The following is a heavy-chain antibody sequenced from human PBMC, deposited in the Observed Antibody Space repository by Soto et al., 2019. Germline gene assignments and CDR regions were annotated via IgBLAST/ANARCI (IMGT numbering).Heavy chain of an antibody. J-gene: IGHJ3*02. V-gene: IGHV3-30*18. CDR3: AKDFGMYGDSGSYYSDAFDI. D-gene: IGHD1-26*01. CDR2: ISYAGSNK. CDR1: GFTFSSYG. Sequence: QVQLVESGGGVVQPGRSLRLSCAASGFTFSSYGMHWVRQAPGKGLEWVAVISYAGSNKYYADSVKGRFTNSRDNSKNTLYLQMNSLRAEDTAVYCCAKDFGMYGDSGSYYSDAFDIWGQGTMVTVSS.